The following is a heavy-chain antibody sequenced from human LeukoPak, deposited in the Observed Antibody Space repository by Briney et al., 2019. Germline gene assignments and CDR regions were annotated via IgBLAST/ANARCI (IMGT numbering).Heavy chain of an antibody. J-gene: IGHJ6*02. CDR2: MNPNSGNT. D-gene: IGHD5-18*01. V-gene: IGHV1-8*01. CDR3: ARGHLQLRYYGMDV. CDR1: GYTFTSYD. Sequence: GASVKVSCKASGYTFTSYDINWVRQATGQGLEWMGWMNPNSGNTGYAQKFQGRVTMTRNTSISTAYMELSSLRSEDTAVYYCARGHLQLRYYGMDVWGQGTTVTVSS.